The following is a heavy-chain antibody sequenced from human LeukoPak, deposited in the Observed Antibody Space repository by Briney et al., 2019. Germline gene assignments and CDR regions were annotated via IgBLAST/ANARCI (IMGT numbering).Heavy chain of an antibody. CDR2: IYPGDSET. D-gene: IGHD4-17*01. J-gene: IGHJ4*02. V-gene: IGHV5-51*01. CDR3: ALNYGDYYIDH. Sequence: GESLQISCRGSGYNFLSHWIGWVRQKPGKGLEWMGIIYPGDSETSYSPSFQGQVTISADKSISTAYLQWSSLKASDTAMYYCALNYGDYYIDHWGQGTLVIVS. CDR1: GYNFLSHW.